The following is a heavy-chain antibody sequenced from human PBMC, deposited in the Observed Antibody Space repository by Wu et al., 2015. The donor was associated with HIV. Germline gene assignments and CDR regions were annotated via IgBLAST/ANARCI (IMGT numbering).Heavy chain of an antibody. CDR1: GYTFTGYY. J-gene: IGHJ3*02. D-gene: IGHD3-10*01. Sequence: VQLVQSGAEVKKPGASVKVSCKASGYTFTGYYMHWVRQAPGQGLEWMGWINPNSGGTNYAQKFQGRVTMTRDTSISTAYMELSRLRSDDTAVYYCARDRGEILLWFGDVNRAFDIWGQGTMVTVSS. V-gene: IGHV1-2*02. CDR3: ARDRGEILLWFGDVNRAFDI. CDR2: INPNSGGT.